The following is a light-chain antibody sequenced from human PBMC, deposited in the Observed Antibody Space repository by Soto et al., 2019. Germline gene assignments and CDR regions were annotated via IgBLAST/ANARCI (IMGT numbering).Light chain of an antibody. CDR3: AAWDDSLNGREV. CDR1: SSNIGSNS. Sequence: QSVLTQPPSASGTPGQRVTISCSGSSSNIGSNSVNWYQQLPGAAPKLLIYSNNQRPSGVPDRCSGSKSGTSASLAISGLHSEDEADYYCAAWDDSLNGREVFGTGTKVTVL. CDR2: SNN. V-gene: IGLV1-44*01. J-gene: IGLJ1*01.